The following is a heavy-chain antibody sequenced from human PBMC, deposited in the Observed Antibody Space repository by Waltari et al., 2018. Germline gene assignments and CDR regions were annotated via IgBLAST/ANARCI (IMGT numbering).Heavy chain of an antibody. V-gene: IGHV4-4*07. Sequence: QVQLQESGPGLVKPSETLSLTCTVSGGSISNYFWSWIRQPAGKGLEWIGRIYTSENTNYNPSLKSRVTMSVDTSKNQFSLKLNSVTAADTAVYYCARENRGRSYSHFDYWGREPWSPSPQ. J-gene: IGHJ4*02. CDR3: ARENRGRSYSHFDY. CDR1: GGSISNYF. D-gene: IGHD1-26*01. CDR2: IYTSENT.